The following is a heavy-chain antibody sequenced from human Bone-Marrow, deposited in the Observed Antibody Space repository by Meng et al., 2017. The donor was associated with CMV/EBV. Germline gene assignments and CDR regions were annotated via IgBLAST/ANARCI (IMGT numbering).Heavy chain of an antibody. D-gene: IGHD6-13*01. CDR1: GFTFRSYW. CDR2: IKTDGTYA. Sequence: LSLTCAASGFTFRSYWMHWVRQTPQKGLVWVSRIKTDGTYANYADSVEGRFTISRDNAKNALYLQMNSLRGEDTAVYYCVRDGHSWDFDFWGQGTLVTVSS. V-gene: IGHV3-74*01. J-gene: IGHJ4*02. CDR3: VRDGHSWDFDF.